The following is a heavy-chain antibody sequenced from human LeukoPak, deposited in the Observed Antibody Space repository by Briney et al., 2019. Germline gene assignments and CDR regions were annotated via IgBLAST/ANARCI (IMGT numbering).Heavy chain of an antibody. CDR3: AKDPSDLGGSGSNNYFDC. CDR2: ITHSSGYT. CDR1: GFTFSSYG. J-gene: IGHJ4*02. Sequence: PGRSLRLSCAASGFTFSSYGMHWVRQAPGKGLEWVSGITHSSGYTYYADSVKGRFTISRDNSKDTLYLQMNSLRAEDTAVYYCAKDPSDLGGSGSNNYFDCWGQGTLVTVYS. V-gene: IGHV3-23*01. D-gene: IGHD3-10*01.